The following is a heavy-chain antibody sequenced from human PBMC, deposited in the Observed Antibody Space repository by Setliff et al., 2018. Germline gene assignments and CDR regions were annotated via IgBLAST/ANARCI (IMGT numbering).Heavy chain of an antibody. CDR2: IYYSGST. V-gene: IGHV4-31*03. J-gene: IGHJ2*01. D-gene: IGHD6-19*01. CDR1: GASITSEAYY. Sequence: SETLSLTCIVSGASITSEAYYWSWIRQYPGKGLEWIGYIYYSGSTCYNPSLQSRVTVSLDSSKNHFSLELTSVTAADTAEYFCARSRTTAVKGGVFAVWGRGTLVTVSS. CDR3: ARSRTTAVKGGVFAV.